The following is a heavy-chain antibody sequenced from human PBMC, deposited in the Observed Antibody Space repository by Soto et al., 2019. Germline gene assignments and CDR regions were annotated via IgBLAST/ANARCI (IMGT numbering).Heavy chain of an antibody. D-gene: IGHD5-18*01. J-gene: IGHJ2*01. CDR3: ARDPLWGTAMVLWYFDL. V-gene: IGHV3-30*03. CDR1: GFTFSSYG. Sequence: GGSLRLSCAASGFTFSSYGMHWVRQAPGKGLEWVALISYDGSNKYYADSVKGRFTISRDNSKNTLYLQMNSLRAEDTAVYYCARDPLWGTAMVLWYFDLWGRGTLVTVSS. CDR2: ISYDGSNK.